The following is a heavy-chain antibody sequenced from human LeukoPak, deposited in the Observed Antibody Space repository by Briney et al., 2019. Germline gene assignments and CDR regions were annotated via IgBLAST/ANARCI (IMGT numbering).Heavy chain of an antibody. CDR2: ISYDGNNK. Sequence: GGSLRLSCAASGFTFSSYAIHWVRQAPGKGLEWVAVISYDGNNKYYADSVKGRFTISRENSKNTLFLQMNSLRAEDTAVYYCVKVDIRYYVSSKYDYWGQGTLVTVSS. CDR1: GFTFSSYA. V-gene: IGHV3-30-3*01. J-gene: IGHJ4*02. D-gene: IGHD3-22*01. CDR3: VKVDIRYYVSSKYDY.